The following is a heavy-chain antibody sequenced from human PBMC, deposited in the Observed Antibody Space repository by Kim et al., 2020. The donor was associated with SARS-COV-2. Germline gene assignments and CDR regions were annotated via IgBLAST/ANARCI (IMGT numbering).Heavy chain of an antibody. CDR2: ISYDGSNK. D-gene: IGHD4-17*01. Sequence: GGSLRLSCAASGFTFSSYGMHWVRQAPGKGLEWVAVISYDGSNKYYADSVKGRFTISRDNSKNTLYLQMNSLRAEDTAVYYCAKGLYYGDYPYYYYGMDVWGQGTTVTVSS. CDR1: GFTFSSYG. CDR3: AKGLYYGDYPYYYYGMDV. V-gene: IGHV3-30*18. J-gene: IGHJ6*02.